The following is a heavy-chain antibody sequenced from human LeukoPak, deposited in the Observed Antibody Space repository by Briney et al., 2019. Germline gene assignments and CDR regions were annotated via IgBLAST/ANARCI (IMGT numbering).Heavy chain of an antibody. D-gene: IGHD5-12*01. CDR1: GYTFTGYY. CDR2: INPNSGDT. Sequence: ASVKVSCKASGYTFTGYYMHWVRQAPGQGLEWMGWINPNSGDTNYAQKFQGRVTMTRDTSINTAYMELSRLRTYDTAVYYCAKNPYEYYFDYWGQGTLATVSS. V-gene: IGHV1-2*02. J-gene: IGHJ4*02. CDR3: AKNPYEYYFDY.